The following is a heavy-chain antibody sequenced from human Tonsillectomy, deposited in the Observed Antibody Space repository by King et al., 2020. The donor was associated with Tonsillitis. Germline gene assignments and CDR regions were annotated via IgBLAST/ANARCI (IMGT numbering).Heavy chain of an antibody. CDR2: ITGTGDST. V-gene: IGHV3-23*04. J-gene: IGHJ6*02. CDR1: GFSFRNYA. CDR3: AKFGQWEFPDRIYGVDG. Sequence: VQLVESGGGLVQPGGSQRLSCEGSGFSFRNYAMSWVRQTPGKGLEWISSITGTGDSTYVADSVKGRFTISRDNSRNTLYLHLHSLRADDTATYYCAKFGQWEFPDRIYGVDGWGPGTTVTVSS. D-gene: IGHD1-26*01.